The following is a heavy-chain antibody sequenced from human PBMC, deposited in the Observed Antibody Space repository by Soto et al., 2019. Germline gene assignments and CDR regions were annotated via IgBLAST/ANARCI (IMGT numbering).Heavy chain of an antibody. D-gene: IGHD1-26*01. Sequence: CGSLRLSCAASGFTFSSYAMSWVRQAPGKGLEWVSTLSGSGGNAYYADSVKGRFSISRDNSKNTLRLQMSSLRADDTAVYYCAKDGASGSYPPYYYFGMDVWGHGKTATVS. CDR2: LSGSGGNA. V-gene: IGHV3-23*01. J-gene: IGHJ6*02. CDR1: GFTFSSYA. CDR3: AKDGASGSYPPYYYFGMDV.